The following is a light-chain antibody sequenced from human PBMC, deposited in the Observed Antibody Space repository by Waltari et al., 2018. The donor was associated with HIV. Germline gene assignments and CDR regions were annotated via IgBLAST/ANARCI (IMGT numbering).Light chain of an antibody. CDR3: AAWDDSLSGVI. Sequence: QSVLTQPPSASGTPGQRVTISCSGSSSNIGINYVYWYQQLPGTAPKLLIDRNNQRPSGVPDRFSGSKSGTSASLAISGLRSDDEGDYYCAAWDDSLSGVIFGGGTKLTVL. V-gene: IGLV1-47*01. J-gene: IGLJ2*01. CDR1: SSNIGINY. CDR2: RNN.